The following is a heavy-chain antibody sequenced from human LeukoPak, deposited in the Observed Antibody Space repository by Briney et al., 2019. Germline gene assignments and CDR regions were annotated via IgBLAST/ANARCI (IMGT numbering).Heavy chain of an antibody. CDR3: AKGLGVASAMHSFYYYMDV. CDR1: GFTFSSYG. CDR2: LRHDGSNK. D-gene: IGHD3-10*01. Sequence: GGSLRLSCAASGFTFSSYGMHWVRQAPGKGLEWVAFLRHDGSNKFHADSVKGRFTISRDNSKNTVNLQMNSLRVEDTAVYFCAKGLGVASAMHSFYYYMDVWGKGTTVTVPS. V-gene: IGHV3-30*02. J-gene: IGHJ6*03.